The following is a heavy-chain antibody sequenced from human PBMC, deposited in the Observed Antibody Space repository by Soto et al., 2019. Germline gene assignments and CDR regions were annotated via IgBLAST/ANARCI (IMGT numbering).Heavy chain of an antibody. CDR2: IYYSGST. J-gene: IGHJ4*02. Sequence: PSETLSLTCPLSVRSIIISSYYWGWIRQPPGKGLECIGSIYYSGSTYYNPSLKSRVTISVDTSKTQFSLKLSSVTAADTAVYYIARSGYYKYYFAYWAKGTRVPAPQ. V-gene: IGHV4-39*01. CDR1: VRSIIISSYY. CDR3: ARSGYYKYYFAY. D-gene: IGHD3-22*01.